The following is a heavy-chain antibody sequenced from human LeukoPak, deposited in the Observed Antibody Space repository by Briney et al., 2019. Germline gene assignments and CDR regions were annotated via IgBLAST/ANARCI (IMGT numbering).Heavy chain of an antibody. Sequence: SETVSLTCTVSGGSISSRIHYWGWVRQPPGKGLEWIGEIYHSGSTNYNPSLKSRVTISVDKSKNQFSLKLSSVTAADTAVYYCARAGRDSGSYYAYYYYYMDVWGKGTTVTVSS. CDR1: GGSISSRIHY. D-gene: IGHD1-26*01. CDR3: ARAGRDSGSYYAYYYYYMDV. CDR2: IYHSGST. V-gene: IGHV4-39*07. J-gene: IGHJ6*03.